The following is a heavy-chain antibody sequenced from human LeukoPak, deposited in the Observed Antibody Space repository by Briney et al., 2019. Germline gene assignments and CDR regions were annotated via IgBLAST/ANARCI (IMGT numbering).Heavy chain of an antibody. CDR3: AREVTPFY. Sequence: GGSLRLSCAASGFTFSSYAMHWVRQAPGKGLEWVAFIHSDGSNKHYADSVKGRFTISRENSKNTLYLQMNSLRAEDTAVYYCAREVTPFYWGQGTLVTVSS. V-gene: IGHV3-30*02. J-gene: IGHJ4*02. CDR1: GFTFSSYA. D-gene: IGHD4-23*01. CDR2: IHSDGSNK.